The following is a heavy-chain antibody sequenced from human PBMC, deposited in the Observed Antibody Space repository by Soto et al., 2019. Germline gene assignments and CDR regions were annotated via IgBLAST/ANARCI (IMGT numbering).Heavy chain of an antibody. CDR2: IYSGGST. V-gene: IGHV3-66*01. CDR3: ATGLTIFGVVMPN. D-gene: IGHD3-3*01. Sequence: VQLVESGGGLVQPGGSLRLSCAASGFTVSSNYMSWVRQAPGKGLEWVSVIYSGGSTYYADSVKGRFTISRDNSKNTLYLQMNSLRAEDTAVYYCATGLTIFGVVMPNWGQGTLVTVSS. CDR1: GFTVSSNY. J-gene: IGHJ4*02.